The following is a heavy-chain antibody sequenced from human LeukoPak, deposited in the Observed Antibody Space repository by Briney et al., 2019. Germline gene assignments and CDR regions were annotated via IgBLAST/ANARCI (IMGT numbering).Heavy chain of an antibody. J-gene: IGHJ4*02. V-gene: IGHV1-69*13. D-gene: IGHD2-2*02. CDR3: ARSGRYCSSTSCYSPFDY. CDR2: IIPIFGTA. Sequence: SVKVSCKASGGTFSSYAISWVRQAPGQGLEWMGGIIPIFGTANYAQKFQGRVTITADESTSTAYMELSSLRSEDTAVYYCARSGRYCSSTSCYSPFDYWGQGTLVTVSS. CDR1: GGTFSSYA.